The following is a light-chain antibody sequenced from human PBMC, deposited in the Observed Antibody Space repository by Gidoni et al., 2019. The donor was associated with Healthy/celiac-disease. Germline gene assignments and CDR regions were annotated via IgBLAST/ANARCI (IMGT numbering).Light chain of an antibody. V-gene: IGKV1-5*03. Sequence: DIQMTPSPSTLSASVGDRVTITCRASQSISSWLAWYQQKPGKAPKLLHYKASSLESGVPSRFSGSGSGKEFTLTISSLQPDDFATYYCQQYNSYSQTFGQGTKVEIK. CDR2: KAS. CDR1: QSISSW. J-gene: IGKJ1*01. CDR3: QQYNSYSQT.